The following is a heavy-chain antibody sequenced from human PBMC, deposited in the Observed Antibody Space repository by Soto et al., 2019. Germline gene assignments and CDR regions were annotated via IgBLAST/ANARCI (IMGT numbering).Heavy chain of an antibody. J-gene: IGHJ4*02. Sequence: ASVKVSCKASGYTFTSYGISWVRQAPGQGLEWMGWISAYNGNTNYAQKLKGRVTMTTDTSTSTAYMELRSLRSDDTAVYYCARVFVVVVAATPNKNLYYWGQGTLVTVSS. V-gene: IGHV1-18*01. CDR1: GYTFTSYG. D-gene: IGHD2-15*01. CDR2: ISAYNGNT. CDR3: ARVFVVVVAATPNKNLYY.